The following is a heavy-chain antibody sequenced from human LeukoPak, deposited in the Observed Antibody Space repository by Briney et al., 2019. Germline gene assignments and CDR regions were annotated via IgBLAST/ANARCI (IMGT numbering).Heavy chain of an antibody. D-gene: IGHD2-2*02. Sequence: PGGSLRLSCAASGFTVSSKDMSWVRQAPGKGLEWVSVIYSGCSTYYADSVKGRFTISRDNSKNTLYLQMNSLRAEDTAVYYCASLYYHGMDVWGQGTTVTVSS. V-gene: IGHV3-66*01. CDR3: ASLYYHGMDV. CDR2: IYSGCST. CDR1: GFTVSSKD. J-gene: IGHJ6*02.